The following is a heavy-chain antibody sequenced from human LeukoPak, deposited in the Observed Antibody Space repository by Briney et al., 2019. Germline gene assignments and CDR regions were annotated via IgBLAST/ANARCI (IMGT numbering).Heavy chain of an antibody. CDR3: ARNTYYYDSSGYYVTFNAY. Sequence: SETLSLTCTVSGGSIRSSYYYWSWIRQPPGKGLEWIGYIYYSGSTNYNPSLKSRVTISVDTSKNQFSLKLSSVTAADTAVYYCARNTYYYDSSGYYVTFNAYWGQGTLVTVSS. D-gene: IGHD3-22*01. CDR1: GGSIRSSYYY. J-gene: IGHJ4*02. CDR2: IYYSGST. V-gene: IGHV4-61*01.